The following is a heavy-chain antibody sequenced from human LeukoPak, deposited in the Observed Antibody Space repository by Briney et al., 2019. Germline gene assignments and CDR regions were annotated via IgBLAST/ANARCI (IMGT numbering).Heavy chain of an antibody. V-gene: IGHV3-7*01. D-gene: IGHD5-24*01. CDR1: GFIFSSHW. J-gene: IGHJ4*02. CDR2: IKEDGSEK. Sequence: GGSLRLSCAASGFIFSSHWMSWVRQAPGKGLEWVASIKEDGSEKSYMDSVKGRFTISRDNAKNSLSLQMNSLRVEDTAAYYCARSYDGYVRSFDYWGQGTLVTVSS. CDR3: ARSYDGYVRSFDY.